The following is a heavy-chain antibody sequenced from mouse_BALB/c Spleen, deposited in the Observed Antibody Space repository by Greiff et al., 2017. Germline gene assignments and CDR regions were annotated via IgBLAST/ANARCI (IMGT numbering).Heavy chain of an antibody. V-gene: IGHV5-6-5*01. D-gene: IGHD1-1*01. CDR3: ARAEITTDAMDY. Sequence: EVQVVESGGGLVKPGGSLKLSCAASGFTFSSYAMSWVRQTPEKRLEWVASISSGGSTYYPDSVKGRFTISRDNARNILYLQMSSLRSEDTAMYYCARAEITTDAMDYWGQGTSVTVSS. CDR2: ISSGGST. J-gene: IGHJ4*01. CDR1: GFTFSSYA.